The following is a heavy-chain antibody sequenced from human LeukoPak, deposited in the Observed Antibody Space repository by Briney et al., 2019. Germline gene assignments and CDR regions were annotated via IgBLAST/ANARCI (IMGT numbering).Heavy chain of an antibody. Sequence: PSETLSLTCAVYGGSFSGYYWSWIRQPPGKGLEWIGEINHSGSTNYNPSLKSRVTISVDTSKNQFSLKLSSVTAADTAVYYCAIQYYDSSGYYPWYFDYWGQGTLVTVSS. CDR3: AIQYYDSSGYYPWYFDY. CDR1: GGSFSGYY. V-gene: IGHV4-34*01. J-gene: IGHJ4*02. CDR2: INHSGST. D-gene: IGHD3-22*01.